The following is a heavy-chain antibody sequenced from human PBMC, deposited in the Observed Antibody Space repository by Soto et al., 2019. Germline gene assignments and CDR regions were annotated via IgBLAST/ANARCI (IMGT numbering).Heavy chain of an antibody. D-gene: IGHD2-2*01. CDR1: GGSISSSSYY. CDR2: IYYSGST. V-gene: IGHV4-39*01. CDR3: ARQGYQLLLGY. J-gene: IGHJ4*02. Sequence: QLQLQESGPGLVKPSETLSLTCTVSGGSISSSSYYWGWIRQPPGKGLEWIGSIYYSGSTYYNPSLKSRVTISVDTSKNQFSLKLSSVTAADTAVYYCARQGYQLLLGYWGQGTLVTVSS.